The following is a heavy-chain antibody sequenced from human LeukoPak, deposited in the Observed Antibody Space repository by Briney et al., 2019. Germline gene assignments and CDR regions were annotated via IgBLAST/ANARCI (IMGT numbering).Heavy chain of an antibody. J-gene: IGHJ6*02. V-gene: IGHV1-8*01. Sequence: ASVKVSCKASGYTFTSYEINWGREATGQGLEWMEWMKPNCGKTGFAQKFQGRVTMTRNTSISTAYMELSSLRSEDTAVYYCARVREYSSSHKGYYYYYYGMDVWGQGTTVTVSS. D-gene: IGHD6-6*01. CDR2: MKPNCGKT. CDR3: ARVREYSSSHKGYYYYYYGMDV. CDR1: GYTFTSYE.